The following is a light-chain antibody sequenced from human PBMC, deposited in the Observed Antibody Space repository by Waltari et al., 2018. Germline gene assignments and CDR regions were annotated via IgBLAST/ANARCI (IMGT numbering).Light chain of an antibody. CDR2: GAA. CDR1: QRVSGNY. CDR3: QYYGSSPFT. V-gene: IGKV3-20*01. J-gene: IGKJ3*01. Sequence: EIVLTQSPGTLSLSPGDRATLSCRASQRVSGNYLAWYQQKPGQAPRLLIYGAASRATGIPDRFSCSGSGTDFTLTITRLEPEDFAVYYCQYYGSSPFTFGPGTIMDIK.